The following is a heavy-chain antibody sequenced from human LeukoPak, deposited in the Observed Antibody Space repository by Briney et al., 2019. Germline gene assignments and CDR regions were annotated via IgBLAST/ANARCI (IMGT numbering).Heavy chain of an antibody. CDR3: ARSISGYGVLFDY. Sequence: GGSLRLSCAASGFTVSSNYMSWVRQAPGKGLEWVSVIYSGGSTYYADSVKGRFTISRDNSKNTLFLQMNSLRAEDTAAYYCARSISGYGVLFDYWGQGTLVTVSS. D-gene: IGHD6-25*01. V-gene: IGHV3-53*01. CDR2: IYSGGST. J-gene: IGHJ4*02. CDR1: GFTVSSNY.